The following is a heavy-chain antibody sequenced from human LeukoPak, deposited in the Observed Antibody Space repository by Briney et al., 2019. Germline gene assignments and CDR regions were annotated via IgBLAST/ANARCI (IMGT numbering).Heavy chain of an antibody. Sequence: ASVKVSCKASGYTFTGYYMHWVRQAPGQGLEWMGWINPNSGGTNYAQKFQGRVTITADKSTSTAYMELSSLRSEDAAVYYCASLEADYGYNNFNYFDYWGQGTLVTVSS. D-gene: IGHD5-24*01. J-gene: IGHJ4*02. CDR2: INPNSGGT. V-gene: IGHV1-2*02. CDR3: ASLEADYGYNNFNYFDY. CDR1: GYTFTGYY.